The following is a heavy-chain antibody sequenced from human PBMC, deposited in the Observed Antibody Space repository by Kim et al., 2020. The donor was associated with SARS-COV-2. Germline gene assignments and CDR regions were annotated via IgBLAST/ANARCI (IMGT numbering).Heavy chain of an antibody. CDR2: MSASAST. V-gene: IGHV4-59*08. Sequence: SETLSLTCDVSGGSISSDYWGWIRKPPGKGLEWITYMSASASTQYNPSLRSRVTISVDTSRRQFSLKLTSVSAADTAVYYCARLFRPSPYGFFDYWGQGILVTVSP. CDR3: ARLFRPSPYGFFDY. J-gene: IGHJ4*02. CDR1: GGSISSDY. D-gene: IGHD3-10*01.